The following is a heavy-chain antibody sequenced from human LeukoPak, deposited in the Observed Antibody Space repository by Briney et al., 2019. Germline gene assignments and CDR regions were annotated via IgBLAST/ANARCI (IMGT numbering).Heavy chain of an antibody. CDR3: ARQGVSGWYEDY. D-gene: IGHD6-19*01. CDR2: IYYSGYT. Sequence: GSLRLSCAASGFTFRNTWMSWVRQPPGKGLEWIGYIYYSGYTNYNPSLNSRVTISVDTSKNQFSLKLSSVTAADTAVYYCARQGVSGWYEDYWGQGTLVTVSS. J-gene: IGHJ4*02. CDR1: GFTFRNTW. V-gene: IGHV4-59*08.